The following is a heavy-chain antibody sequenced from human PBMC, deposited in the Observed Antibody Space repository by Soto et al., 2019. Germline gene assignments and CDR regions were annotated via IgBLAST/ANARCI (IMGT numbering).Heavy chain of an antibody. V-gene: IGHV1-69*13. D-gene: IGHD6-25*01. J-gene: IGHJ5*02. CDR1: GGTFSSYA. Sequence: SVKVSCKVSGGTFSSYAISWVRQAPGQGLEWMGGIIPIFGTANYAQKFQGRVTITADESTSTAYMELSSLRSEDTAVYYCARCGSAPNWFDPWGQGTLVRVSS. CDR2: IIPIFGTA. CDR3: ARCGSAPNWFDP.